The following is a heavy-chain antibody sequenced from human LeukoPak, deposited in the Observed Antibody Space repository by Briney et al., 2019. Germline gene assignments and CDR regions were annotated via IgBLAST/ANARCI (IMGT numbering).Heavy chain of an antibody. Sequence: SETLSLTCTVSGGSISSYYWSWIRQPAGKGLEWIGRIYTSGSTNYNPSPKSRVTMSVDTSKNQFTLKLSSVTAADTAVYYCAGGSVYRYYFDYWGQGTLVTVSS. CDR1: GGSISSYY. V-gene: IGHV4-4*07. CDR3: AGGSVYRYYFDY. J-gene: IGHJ4*02. CDR2: IYTSGST. D-gene: IGHD3-16*02.